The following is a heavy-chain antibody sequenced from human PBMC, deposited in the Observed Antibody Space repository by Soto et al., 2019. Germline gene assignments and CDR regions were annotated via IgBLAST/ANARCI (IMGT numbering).Heavy chain of an antibody. Sequence: PGGSLRLSCAASGFTFSSYWMSWVRQAPGKGLEWVANIKQDGSEKYYVDSVKGRFTISRDNAKNSLYLQMNSLRAEDTAVYYCARDQTSGSYSYYYYYMDVWGKGTTVTVSS. D-gene: IGHD3-10*01. CDR3: ARDQTSGSYSYYYYYMDV. CDR1: GFTFSSYW. V-gene: IGHV3-7*01. CDR2: IKQDGSEK. J-gene: IGHJ6*03.